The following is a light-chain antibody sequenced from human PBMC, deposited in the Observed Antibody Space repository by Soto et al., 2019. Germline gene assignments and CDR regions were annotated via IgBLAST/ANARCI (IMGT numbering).Light chain of an antibody. CDR3: SSYAGSNNSNV. Sequence: QSALTQPPSASGSPGQSVTISCTGTSRDDGGYNYVSWYQQHPGKAPKLMIYEVSKRPSGVPDRFSGSKSGNTASLTVSGLQAEDEADYYCSSYAGSNNSNVFGTGTQLTVL. J-gene: IGLJ7*01. CDR1: SRDDGGYNY. CDR2: EVS. V-gene: IGLV2-8*01.